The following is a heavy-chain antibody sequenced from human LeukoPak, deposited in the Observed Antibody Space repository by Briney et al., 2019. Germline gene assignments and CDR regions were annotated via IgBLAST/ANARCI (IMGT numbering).Heavy chain of an antibody. CDR3: ARGNSCDY. CDR2: INPNSGGT. D-gene: IGHD2/OR15-2a*01. V-gene: IGHV1-2*02. Sequence: GASVKVSCKASGYTFTNYAISWVRQAPGQGLEWMGWINPNSGGTNYAQKFQGRVTMTRDTSISTAYMELSRLRSDDTAVYYCARGNSCDYWGQGTLVTVSS. CDR1: GYTFTNYA. J-gene: IGHJ4*02.